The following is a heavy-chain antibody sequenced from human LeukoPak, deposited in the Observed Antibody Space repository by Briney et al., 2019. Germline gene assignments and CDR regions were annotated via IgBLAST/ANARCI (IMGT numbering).Heavy chain of an antibody. CDR1: GYTFTGYY. CDR3: ARGGDCSSTSCRIFDY. J-gene: IGHJ4*02. D-gene: IGHD2-2*01. CDR2: INPNSGGT. V-gene: IGHV1-2*04. Sequence: ASVKVSCKASGYTFTGYYMHWVRQAPGQGLEWMGWINPNSGGTNYAQKFQGWVTMTGDTSISTAYMELSRLRSDDTAVYYCARGGDCSSTSCRIFDYWGQGTLVTVSS.